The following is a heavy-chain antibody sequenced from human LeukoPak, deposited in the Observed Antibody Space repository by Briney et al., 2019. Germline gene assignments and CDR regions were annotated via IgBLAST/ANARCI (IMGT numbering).Heavy chain of an antibody. Sequence: SETLSLTCAVSGGSINSGGSYWSWIRQHPGKGLEWIGCIYYSWSSYYNPSLKSRVTLSLDTSKNQFSLKLSSVTAADTAVYYCARDNGDYRSIYYYMDVWGKGTTVTVSS. D-gene: IGHD4-11*01. CDR3: ARDNGDYRSIYYYMDV. V-gene: IGHV4-31*11. CDR1: GGSINSGGSY. J-gene: IGHJ6*03. CDR2: IYYSWSS.